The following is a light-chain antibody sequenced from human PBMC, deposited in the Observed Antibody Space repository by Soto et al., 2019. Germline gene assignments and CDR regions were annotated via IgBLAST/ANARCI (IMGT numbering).Light chain of an antibody. Sequence: DIQMTQSPSSLSASVGDRVTITCQASQTISTYLNLYQQKPGKAPRLLIYDASSLLSGVPSRFSGSGSGTDFTLTIASLQPEDFSTYYCQQSDSTPYTFGQGTKVEI. V-gene: IGKV1-39*01. CDR2: DAS. CDR1: QTISTY. CDR3: QQSDSTPYT. J-gene: IGKJ2*01.